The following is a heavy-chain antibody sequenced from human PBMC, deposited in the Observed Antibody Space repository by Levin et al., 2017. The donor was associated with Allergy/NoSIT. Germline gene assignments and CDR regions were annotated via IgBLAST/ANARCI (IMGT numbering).Heavy chain of an antibody. Sequence: GGSLRLFCAASGFTFSSYGMHWVRQAPGKGLEWVAVIWDDGYKKYYADSVKGRFTISRDNSKHTLYLQMNSLRADDTAVDYCARVLRFYYYYYMDVWGKGTTVTVSS. CDR2: IWDDGYKK. D-gene: IGHD5-12*01. V-gene: IGHV3-33*01. CDR3: ARVLRFYYYYYMDV. J-gene: IGHJ6*03. CDR1: GFTFSSYG.